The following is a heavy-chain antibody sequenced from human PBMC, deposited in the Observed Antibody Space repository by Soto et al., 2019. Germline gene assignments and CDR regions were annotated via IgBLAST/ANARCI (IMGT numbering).Heavy chain of an antibody. CDR3: ARLEGLATISYYFDF. J-gene: IGHJ4*02. CDR2: IYYRGNT. D-gene: IGHD3-9*01. Sequence: XXTLSLPFTVSGGSISSYYWCWILQPPGKGLEWIGSIYYRGNTYYNPSLQTRVTISLDKSKSQFSLRLNSVTAEDSAVYFCARLEGLATISYYFDFWGQGAQVTVSS. V-gene: IGHV4-39*01. CDR1: GGSISSYY.